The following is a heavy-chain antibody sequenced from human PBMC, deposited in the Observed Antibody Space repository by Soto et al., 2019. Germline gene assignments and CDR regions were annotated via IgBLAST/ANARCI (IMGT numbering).Heavy chain of an antibody. CDR3: ARVIAVHFDAFDI. Sequence: ASVKVSCKASGYTFTSYAMHWVRQAPGQRLEWMGWINAGNGNTKYSQKFQGRVTITRDTSASTAYMELSSLRSEDTAVYYCARVIAVHFDAFDIWGQGTMVTVSS. CDR2: INAGNGNT. V-gene: IGHV1-3*01. D-gene: IGHD6-19*01. J-gene: IGHJ3*02. CDR1: GYTFTSYA.